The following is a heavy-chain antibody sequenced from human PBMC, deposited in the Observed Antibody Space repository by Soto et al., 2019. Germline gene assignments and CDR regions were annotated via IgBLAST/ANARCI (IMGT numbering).Heavy chain of an antibody. CDR2: IRNRANSYAT. V-gene: IGHV3-72*01. Sequence: EVQLVESGGGFVQPGGSLRLSCAASGLSFSDHYMDWVRQAPGRGLEWVGRIRNRANSYATEYAASVEGRLTISREDSKNSLYLQMNSLKIEDTAVYYCASSWFGVSKYFDYWGQGILVTVSS. J-gene: IGHJ4*02. CDR1: GLSFSDHY. CDR3: ASSWFGVSKYFDY. D-gene: IGHD3-10*01.